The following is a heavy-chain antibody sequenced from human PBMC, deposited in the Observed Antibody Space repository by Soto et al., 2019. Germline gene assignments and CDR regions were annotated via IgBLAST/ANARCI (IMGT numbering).Heavy chain of an antibody. CDR1: GFTFSSYA. CDR3: ASGGSSLNFDS. Sequence: PGGSLRLSCAASGFTFSSYAMSWVRQAPGKGLEWVSAISSNGGSTCYADSVKGRFTISRDNAKNTLYLQMNSLRAEDTAVYYCASGGSSLNFDSWGQGTLITVSS. J-gene: IGHJ4*02. V-gene: IGHV3-23*01. D-gene: IGHD6-6*01. CDR2: ISSNGGST.